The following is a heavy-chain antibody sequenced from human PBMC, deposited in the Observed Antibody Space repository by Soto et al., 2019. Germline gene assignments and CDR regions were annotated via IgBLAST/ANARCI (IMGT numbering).Heavy chain of an antibody. CDR2: ISYDVHEI. V-gene: IGHV3-30*09. Sequence: PGGTLRLSRAASGLTLNSYAFHWFRKAPDKGREWLSVISYDVHEIHYAGSGKGRFAISRDSYRERVYLQMNSLRSEDTAIYYWASDPVAVTGSFLDCWGQVTLVTVSS. CDR1: GLTLNSYA. J-gene: IGHJ4*02. CDR3: ASDPVAVTGSFLDC. D-gene: IGHD3-9*01.